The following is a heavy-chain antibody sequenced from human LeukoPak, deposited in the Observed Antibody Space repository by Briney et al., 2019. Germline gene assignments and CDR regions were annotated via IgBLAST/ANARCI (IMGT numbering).Heavy chain of an antibody. CDR2: INHSGST. CDR1: GGSFSGYY. J-gene: IGHJ4*02. V-gene: IGHV4-34*01. Sequence: SETLSLTCAVYGGSFSGYYWSWIRQPPGKGLEWIGEINHSGSTNYNPSLKSRVTISVDTSKNQFSLKLSSVTAADTAVYYCARTGSGYTYGPLDYWGQGTLVTVSS. CDR3: ARTGSGYTYGPLDY. D-gene: IGHD5-18*01.